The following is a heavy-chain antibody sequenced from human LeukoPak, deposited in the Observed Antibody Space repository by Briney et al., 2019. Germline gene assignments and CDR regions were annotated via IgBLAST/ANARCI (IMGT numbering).Heavy chain of an antibody. J-gene: IGHJ6*03. CDR1: GYTFTGYY. V-gene: IGHV1-2*02. D-gene: IGHD6-19*01. CDR2: INPNSGGT. Sequence: GASVKVSCKASGYTFTGYYMHWVRQAPGQGLEWMGWINPNSGGTNYAQKFQGRVTMTRNTSISTAYMELSSLRSEDTAVYYCARAAGYSSGWYSPRSNYYYYYMDVWGKGTTVTISS. CDR3: ARAAGYSSGWYSPRSNYYYYYMDV.